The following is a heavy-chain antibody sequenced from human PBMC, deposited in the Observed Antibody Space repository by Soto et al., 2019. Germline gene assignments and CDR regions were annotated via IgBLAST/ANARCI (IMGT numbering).Heavy chain of an antibody. CDR2: IVGSDAKT. J-gene: IGHJ4*02. Sequence: SGGSLRLCCTTSVFSFASFALTWFRQAPGQGLEWVATIVGSDAKTHYADSVKGRFSISRDTSRNTVYLQMNNLRADDTAIYYCAKWTYLDFWGQGTRVTVSS. D-gene: IGHD5-12*01. CDR3: AKWTYLDF. V-gene: IGHV3-23*01. CDR1: VFSFASFA.